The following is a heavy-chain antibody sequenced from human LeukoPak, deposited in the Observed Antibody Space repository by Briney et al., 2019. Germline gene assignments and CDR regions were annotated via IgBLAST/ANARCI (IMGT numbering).Heavy chain of an antibody. V-gene: IGHV4-30-4*01. J-gene: IGHJ3*02. D-gene: IGHD1-14*01. CDR2: IYYSGST. CDR1: GGSISSGDYY. CDR3: ARDHRDHAFDI. Sequence: PSQTLSHTCTVSGGSISSGDYYWSWIRQPPGKGLEWIGYIYYSGSTYYNPSLKSRVTISVDTSKNQFSLKLSSVTAADTAVYYCARDHRDHAFDIWGQGTMVTVSS.